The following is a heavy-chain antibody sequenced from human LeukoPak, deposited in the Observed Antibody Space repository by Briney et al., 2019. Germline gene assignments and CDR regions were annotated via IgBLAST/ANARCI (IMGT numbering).Heavy chain of an antibody. V-gene: IGHV3-23*01. D-gene: IGHD5-18*01. CDR1: GFTFSNYA. CDR2: ISGSAGKI. J-gene: IGHJ4*02. CDR3: AGRPTGYSSGYVY. Sequence: PGGSLRLSCVASGFTFSNYAMSWVRQAPEKGLDWVSVISGSAGKIRYADSVKGRFTISRDNSENTVYLQMNNLRAKDTALYYCAGRPTGYSSGYVYWGQGALVTVSS.